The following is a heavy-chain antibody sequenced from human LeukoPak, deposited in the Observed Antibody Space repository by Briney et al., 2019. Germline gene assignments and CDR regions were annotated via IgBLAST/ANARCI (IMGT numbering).Heavy chain of an antibody. CDR1: GGSISSYY. J-gene: IGHJ4*02. CDR3: ARGRGSSWYYFDS. Sequence: SETLSLTCTVSGGSISSYYWSWVRQPAGKGLEWIGRIYASGNTNYNPSPKGRVTMTVDTSKNQFSLNLSSVTAADTAVYYCARGRGSSWYYFDSWGQGTLVTVSS. V-gene: IGHV4-4*07. CDR2: IYASGNT. D-gene: IGHD6-13*01.